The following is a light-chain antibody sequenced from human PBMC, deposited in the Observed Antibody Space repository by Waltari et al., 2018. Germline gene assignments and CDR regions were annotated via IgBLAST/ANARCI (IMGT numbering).Light chain of an antibody. CDR3: QVWDRSSDHAV. J-gene: IGLJ2*01. V-gene: IGLV3-21*04. CDR1: NIGSYG. Sequence: SYVLTQPPSVSVAPGKTARIPCGGNNIGSYGVHWYQQKPGQAPVLVIYYDTDRPSGIPERFSGSNSGNTATLTISRVEAGDEADYYCQVWDRSSDHAVFGGGTKLTVL. CDR2: YDT.